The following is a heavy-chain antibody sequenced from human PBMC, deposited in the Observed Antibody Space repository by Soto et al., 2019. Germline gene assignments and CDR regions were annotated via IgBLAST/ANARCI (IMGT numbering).Heavy chain of an antibody. J-gene: IGHJ4*02. CDR2: IWYDGSNK. CDR1: GFTFSSYG. CDR3: AREYITMVRGCDY. D-gene: IGHD3-10*01. Sequence: VQLVESGGGVVQPGRSLRLSCAASGFTFSSYGMHWVRQAPGKGLEWVAVIWYDGSNKYYADSVKGRFTISRDNSKNTLYLQMNSLRAEDTAVYYCAREYITMVRGCDYLGQGTLVTVSS. V-gene: IGHV3-33*01.